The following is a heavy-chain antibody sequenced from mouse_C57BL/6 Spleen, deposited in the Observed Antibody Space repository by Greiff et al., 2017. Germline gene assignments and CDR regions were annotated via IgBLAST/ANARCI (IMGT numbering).Heavy chain of an antibody. V-gene: IGHV5-17*01. D-gene: IGHD2-3*01. CDR2: ISSGSSTI. CDR1: GFTFSDYG. Sequence: EVQLVESGGGLVKPGGSLKLSCAASGFTFSDYGMHWVRQAPEKGLEWVAYISSGSSTIYYADTVKGRFTISRDNATNTLFLQMTSLRSEDTAMYYCARERDEGYFDVWGTGTTVTVSS. CDR3: ARERDEGYFDV. J-gene: IGHJ1*03.